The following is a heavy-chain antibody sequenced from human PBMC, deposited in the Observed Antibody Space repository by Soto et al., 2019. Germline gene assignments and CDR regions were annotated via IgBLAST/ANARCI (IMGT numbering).Heavy chain of an antibody. CDR2: IYYSGST. CDR3: ARVIHDFFDY. Sequence: PSETLSLTCTVSGGSISSYYWSWIRQPPGKGLEWIGYIYYSGSTNYNPSLKSRVTISVDTSKNQFSLKLSSVTAADTAVYYCARVIHDFFDYWGQGTLVTVSS. D-gene: IGHD3-3*01. J-gene: IGHJ4*02. V-gene: IGHV4-59*01. CDR1: GGSISSYY.